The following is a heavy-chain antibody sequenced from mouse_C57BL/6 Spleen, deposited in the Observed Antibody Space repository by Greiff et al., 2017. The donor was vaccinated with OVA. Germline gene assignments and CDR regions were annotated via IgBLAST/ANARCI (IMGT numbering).Heavy chain of an antibody. CDR3: ARVDGYYVDY. CDR2: ISDGGSYT. CDR1: GFTFSSYA. J-gene: IGHJ2*01. Sequence: EVQGVESGGGLVKPGGSLKLSCAASGFTFSSYAMSWVRQTPEKRLEWVATISDGGSYTYYPDNVKGRFTISRDNAKNNLYLQMSHLKSEDTAMYYCARVDGYYVDYWGQGTTLTVSS. V-gene: IGHV5-4*01. D-gene: IGHD2-3*01.